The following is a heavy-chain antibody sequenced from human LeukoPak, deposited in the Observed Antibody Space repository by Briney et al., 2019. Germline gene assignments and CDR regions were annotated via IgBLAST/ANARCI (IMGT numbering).Heavy chain of an antibody. D-gene: IGHD2-21*02. CDR3: ATRLPDSLDS. J-gene: IGHJ4*02. CDR1: GGTFSSYA. CDR2: IIPIFGTA. Sequence: SVKVSCKASGGTFSSYAIYWVRQAPGQGLEWMGGIIPIFGTANYAQKFQGRVTITSDESTSTAYMELSSLRSEDTAVCYCATRLPDSLDSWGQGTLVTVSS. V-gene: IGHV1-69*13.